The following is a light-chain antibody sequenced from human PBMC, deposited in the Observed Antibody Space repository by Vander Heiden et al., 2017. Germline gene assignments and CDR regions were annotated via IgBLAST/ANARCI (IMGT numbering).Light chain of an antibody. V-gene: IGKV3-11*01. CDR2: DAS. CDR1: QSVSSY. Sequence: EIVLTQSPATLSLSPGERATLSCRASQSVSSYLAWYQQKPGQAPRLRIYDASNRATGIPARFSGSGSGTDFTLTISSLEPEDFAVYYCQQRSNWPFTFGQGTQLEIK. J-gene: IGKJ5*01. CDR3: QQRSNWPFT.